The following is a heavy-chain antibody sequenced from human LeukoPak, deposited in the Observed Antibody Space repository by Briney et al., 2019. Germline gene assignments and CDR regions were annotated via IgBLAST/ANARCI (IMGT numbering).Heavy chain of an antibody. J-gene: IGHJ4*02. CDR1: GGSISSYY. V-gene: IGHV4-59*08. CDR3: ARVYSGSYYEFDY. Sequence: ASETLSLTCTVSGGSISSYYWSWIRQPPGKGLEWIGYIYYSGSTNYNPSLKSRVTISVDTSKNQFSLKLSSVTAADTAVYYCARVYSGSYYEFDYWGQGTLVTVSS. CDR2: IYYSGST. D-gene: IGHD1-26*01.